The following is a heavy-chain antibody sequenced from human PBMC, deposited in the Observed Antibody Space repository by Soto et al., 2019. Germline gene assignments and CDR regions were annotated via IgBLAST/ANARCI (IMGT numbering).Heavy chain of an antibody. J-gene: IGHJ4*02. Sequence: GGSLRLSCAASGFTFSSNAMSWVRQAPGKGLEWVSVISGSGGNTYYADSVKGRFTISRDNSKNTLFLQMNGLRAEDTAIYYCAKTRDGYNYVEFWGRGTLVTVSS. D-gene: IGHD5-12*01. V-gene: IGHV3-23*01. CDR1: GFTFSSNA. CDR2: ISGSGGNT. CDR3: AKTRDGYNYVEF.